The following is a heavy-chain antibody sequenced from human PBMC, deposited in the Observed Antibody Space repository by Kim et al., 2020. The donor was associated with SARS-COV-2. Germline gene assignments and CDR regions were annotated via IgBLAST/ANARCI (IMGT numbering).Heavy chain of an antibody. Sequence: GGSLRLSCAASGFTFSGSAMHWARQASGKGLEWVGRIRSKANSYATAYAASVKGRFTISRDDSKNTAYLQMNSLKTEDTAVYYCTRNYYGSGSYPPPYYYGMDVWGQGTTVTVSS. J-gene: IGHJ6*02. V-gene: IGHV3-73*01. D-gene: IGHD3-10*01. CDR3: TRNYYGSGSYPPPYYYGMDV. CDR1: GFTFSGSA. CDR2: IRSKANSYAT.